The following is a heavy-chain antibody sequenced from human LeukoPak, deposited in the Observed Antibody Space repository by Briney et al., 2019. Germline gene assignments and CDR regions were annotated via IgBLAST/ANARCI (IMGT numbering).Heavy chain of an antibody. CDR1: GYTFTSYG. CDR2: ISAYNGNT. Sequence: ASVKVSCTASGYTFTSYGISWVRQAPGQGLEWMGWISAYNGNTNYAQKPQGRVTMTTDTSTSTAYMELRSLRSDDTAVYYCARGPYGSGINYYYYGMDVWGQGTTVTVSS. V-gene: IGHV1-18*01. CDR3: ARGPYGSGINYYYYGMDV. D-gene: IGHD3-10*01. J-gene: IGHJ6*02.